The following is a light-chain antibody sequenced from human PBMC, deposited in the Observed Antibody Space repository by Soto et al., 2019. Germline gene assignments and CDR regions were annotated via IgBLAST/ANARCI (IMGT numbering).Light chain of an antibody. CDR3: QQYNNWTPWT. J-gene: IGKJ1*01. CDR1: QSVSSN. CDR2: GAS. Sequence: EIVMTQSPATLSVSPGERATLSCRASQSVSSNLAWYQQKPGQAPRLRIYGASTRATGIPARFSGSGSGTEFTITISSLQSEDFAVYYCQQYNNWTPWTFGQGTKVEIK. V-gene: IGKV3-15*01.